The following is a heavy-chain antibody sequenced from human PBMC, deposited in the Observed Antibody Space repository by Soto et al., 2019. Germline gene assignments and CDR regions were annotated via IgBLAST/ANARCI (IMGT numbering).Heavy chain of an antibody. CDR1: GFTFSSYA. Sequence: GGSLRLSCAASGFTFSSYAVGWVRQGPGKGLEWVAVVSIGGSTHYADSVRGRFTISRDNSKNTLSLQMNSLTAEDTAVYFCAKRSGAGGHFDYWGQGALVTVSS. J-gene: IGHJ4*02. CDR3: AKRSGAGGHFDY. V-gene: IGHV3-23*01. CDR2: VSIGGST. D-gene: IGHD2-15*01.